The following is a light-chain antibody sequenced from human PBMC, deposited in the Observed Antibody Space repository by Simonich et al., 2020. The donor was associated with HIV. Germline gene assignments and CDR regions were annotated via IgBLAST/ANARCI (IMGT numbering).Light chain of an antibody. CDR1: QSVLYSSNNKNY. CDR3: QQYYTTPYT. Sequence: DIVMTQSPDSLAVSLGERATINCKSSQSVLYSSNNKNYLAWYQQKPGQPPKLISYWASTRESGVPDRFSVSGSGTDFTLTISSLQAEDVAVYYCQQYYTTPYTFGQGTTLEIK. CDR2: WAS. V-gene: IGKV4-1*01. J-gene: IGKJ2*01.